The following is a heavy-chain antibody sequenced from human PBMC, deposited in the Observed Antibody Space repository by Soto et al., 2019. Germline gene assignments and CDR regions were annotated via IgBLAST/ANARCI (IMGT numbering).Heavy chain of an antibody. D-gene: IGHD3-22*01. J-gene: IGHJ5*02. Sequence: VGSLRLSCASSVFTFSSYAMSWVRQSPGKGLEWVSAISGSGGSTYYADSVKGRFTISRDNSKNTLYLQMNSLRAEDTAVYYCAKDSIGEPWGQGTLVTVSS. CDR3: AKDSIGEP. CDR2: ISGSGGST. V-gene: IGHV3-23*01. CDR1: VFTFSSYA.